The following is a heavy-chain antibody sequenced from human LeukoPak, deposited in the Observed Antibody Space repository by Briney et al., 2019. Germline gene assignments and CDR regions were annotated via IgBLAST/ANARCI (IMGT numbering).Heavy chain of an antibody. CDR2: IYDSGST. Sequence: PSETLSLTCTVSGGFISGHYWTWIRQPPGKGLEWIGYIYDSGSTNYNPSLKSRVTISVDTSKNQFSLKLSSVTAADTAVYYCARVTGYMIEDYFDYWGQGTLVTVSS. CDR3: ARVTGYMIEDYFDY. D-gene: IGHD3-22*01. CDR1: GGFISGHY. J-gene: IGHJ4*02. V-gene: IGHV4-59*11.